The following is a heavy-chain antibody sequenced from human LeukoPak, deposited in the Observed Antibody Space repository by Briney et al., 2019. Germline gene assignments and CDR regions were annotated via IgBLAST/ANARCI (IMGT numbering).Heavy chain of an antibody. D-gene: IGHD4-17*01. V-gene: IGHV1-2*02. J-gene: IGHJ5*02. Sequence: ASVTVSCKASGYTFTGYYMHWVRQAPGQGLEWMGWINPNSGGTNYAQKFQGRVTMTRNTSISTAYMELSSLTSEDTAVYYCAVHLPGDYLDPWGQGTLVTVSS. CDR3: AVHLPGDYLDP. CDR1: GYTFTGYY. CDR2: INPNSGGT.